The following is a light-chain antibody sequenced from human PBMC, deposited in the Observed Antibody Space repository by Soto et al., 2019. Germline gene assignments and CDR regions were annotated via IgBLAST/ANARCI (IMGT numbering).Light chain of an antibody. CDR2: GAS. J-gene: IGKJ1*01. Sequence: EIVLTQSPGTLSLSPGERATLSCRASQSVSSSYLAWYQQKPGQAPRLLIYGASSRATGIPDRFSGSGSGKDFILTIRRLEPEDFAVYYCQQYGSSPTFGQWTKVEIK. V-gene: IGKV3-20*01. CDR1: QSVSSSY. CDR3: QQYGSSPT.